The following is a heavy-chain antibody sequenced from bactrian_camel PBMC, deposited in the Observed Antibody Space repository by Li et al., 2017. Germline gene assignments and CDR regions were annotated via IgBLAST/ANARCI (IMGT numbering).Heavy chain of an antibody. J-gene: IGHJ4*01. D-gene: IGHD5*01. CDR1: GFTFSAYD. CDR3: TWGIRENHLG. V-gene: IGHV3S42*01. CDR2: INGGGGDT. Sequence: VQLVESGGGLVQAGGSLRLSCTASGFTFSAYDMSWVRQAPGKGLERVSFINGGGGDTSYATSVKGRFTVSRDNAKNTLFLQMSNLKPEDTALYYCTWGIRENHLGWGQGTQVTVS.